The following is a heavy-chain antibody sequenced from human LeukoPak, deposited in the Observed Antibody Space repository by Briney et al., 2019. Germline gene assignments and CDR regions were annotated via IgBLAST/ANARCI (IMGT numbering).Heavy chain of an antibody. J-gene: IGHJ4*02. D-gene: IGHD3-16*02. CDR3: AKSRRLGELSFTDY. CDR2: LTGSGGFT. Sequence: GGSLRLSCAASGFTVSSSNYMNWVRQAPGKGLEWVSGLTGSGGFTYYADSVKGRFTISRDNSRDTLYLQMKSLRAEDTAVYYCAKSRRLGELSFTDYWGQGTLVTVSS. CDR1: GFTVSSSNY. V-gene: IGHV3-23*01.